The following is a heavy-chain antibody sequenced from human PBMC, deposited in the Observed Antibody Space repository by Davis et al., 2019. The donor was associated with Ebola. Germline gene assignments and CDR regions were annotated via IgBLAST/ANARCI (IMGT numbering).Heavy chain of an antibody. J-gene: IGHJ6*04. CDR3: ARSLVVPAADV. CDR2: ISGSGGST. CDR1: GFTFSSYA. Sequence: GESLKISCAASGFTFSSYAMSWVRQAPGKGLEWVSAISGSGGSTYYADSVKGRFTISRDNAKNSLYLQMNSLRDEDTAVYYCARSLVVPAADVWGKGTTVTVSS. V-gene: IGHV3-23*01. D-gene: IGHD2-2*01.